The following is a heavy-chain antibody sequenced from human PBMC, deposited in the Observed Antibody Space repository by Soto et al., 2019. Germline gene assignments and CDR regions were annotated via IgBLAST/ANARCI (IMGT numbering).Heavy chain of an antibody. J-gene: IGHJ4*01. V-gene: IGHV4-4*02. CDR2: IYHTGST. D-gene: IGHD4-17*01. Sequence: SETLSLTCAVSGGSISSMDWLTWFRQPPGKGLQWIGEIYHTGSTNYNPSLQSRVTISIDESRTSFSLNLDSVTATDTAVYYCATRRDGGPVWGHGTLVTVSS. CDR1: GGSISSMDW. CDR3: ATRRDGGPV.